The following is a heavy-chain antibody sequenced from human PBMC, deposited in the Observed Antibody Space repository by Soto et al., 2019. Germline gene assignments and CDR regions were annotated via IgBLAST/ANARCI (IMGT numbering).Heavy chain of an antibody. CDR2: ISAYNGNT. CDR1: GYTFTNCG. D-gene: IGHD6-13*01. J-gene: IGHJ6*02. V-gene: IGHV1-18*01. CDR3: ALVADGGRYYSYGMGF. Sequence: ASVKVTCKASGYTFTNCGISWVRQAPGQGLEWMGWISAYNGNTNYAQKLQGRVTMSADTSTSTAYMELRSLRSDDTAVYYCALVADGGRYYSYGMGFWGQGTMVTVSS.